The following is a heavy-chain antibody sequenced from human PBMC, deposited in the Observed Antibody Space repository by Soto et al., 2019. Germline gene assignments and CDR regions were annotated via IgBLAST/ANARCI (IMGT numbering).Heavy chain of an antibody. CDR3: ARRRSTNWYDP. J-gene: IGHJ5*02. Sequence: SETLSLTCTVSGGSISSTTYYWGWIRQPPGKGLEWIGNIFYSGRTYYNPSLKSRATISVDTSKNQFSLNLNSVTASDTAVYFCARRRSTNWYDPWGQGTLVTVSS. D-gene: IGHD6-13*01. V-gene: IGHV4-39*01. CDR1: GGSISSTTYY. CDR2: IFYSGRT.